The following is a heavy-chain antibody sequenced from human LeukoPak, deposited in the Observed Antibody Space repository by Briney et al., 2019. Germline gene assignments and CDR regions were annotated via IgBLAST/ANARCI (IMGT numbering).Heavy chain of an antibody. CDR1: GYTFTSYN. Sequence: ASVKVSCKASGYTFTSYNINWVRQATGQGLEWMGWMNPNSGDTGYAQKFQGRVTITRDTSASTAYMELSSLRSEDTAVYYCAKTAYYYGSGSYTFDYWGQGTLVTVSS. J-gene: IGHJ4*02. CDR3: AKTAYYYGSGSYTFDY. V-gene: IGHV1-8*01. CDR2: MNPNSGDT. D-gene: IGHD3-10*01.